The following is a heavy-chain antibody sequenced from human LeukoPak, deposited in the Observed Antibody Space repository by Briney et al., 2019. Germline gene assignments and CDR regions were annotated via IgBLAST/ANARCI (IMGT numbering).Heavy chain of an antibody. J-gene: IGHJ4*02. CDR2: IYYSGST. Sequence: SETLSLTCTVSGGSISNSSYYWGWIRQPLGKGLEWIGSIYYSGSTYYNPSLKSRVTISVDTSKNQFSLKLSSVTAADTAVYYCARQFCGGDCYSYYFDYWGQGTLVTVSS. V-gene: IGHV4-39*01. CDR3: ARQFCGGDCYSYYFDY. CDR1: GGSISNSSYY. D-gene: IGHD2-21*02.